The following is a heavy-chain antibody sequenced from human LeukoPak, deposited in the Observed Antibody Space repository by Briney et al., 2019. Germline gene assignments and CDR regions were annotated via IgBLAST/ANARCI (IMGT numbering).Heavy chain of an antibody. J-gene: IGHJ4*02. V-gene: IGHV3-33*01. D-gene: IGHD4-23*01. CDR3: ARSMTRGTTVVMADY. Sequence: GGSLRLSCAAPGFTFSSYGMHWVRQAPGKGLEWVAVIWYDGSNKYYADSVKGRFTISRDNSKNTLYLQMNSLRAEDTAVYYCARSMTRGTTVVMADYWGQGTLVTVSS. CDR2: IWYDGSNK. CDR1: GFTFSSYG.